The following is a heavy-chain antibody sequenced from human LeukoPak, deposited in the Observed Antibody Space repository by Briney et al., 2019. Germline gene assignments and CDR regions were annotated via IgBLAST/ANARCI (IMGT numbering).Heavy chain of an antibody. CDR1: GFTFSTYA. V-gene: IGHV3-23*01. D-gene: IGHD3-22*01. CDR3: TRHHYYHDGSGYPDAGSFDI. Sequence: PGGSLRLPCAASGFTFSTYAMTWVRQAPGKGLEWVSLISGTGGSTYYADSVKGRFTISRDNSKNTLYLQMNSLRTEDTAVYYCTRHHYYHDGSGYPDAGSFDIWGQGTMVTVSS. J-gene: IGHJ3*02. CDR2: ISGTGGST.